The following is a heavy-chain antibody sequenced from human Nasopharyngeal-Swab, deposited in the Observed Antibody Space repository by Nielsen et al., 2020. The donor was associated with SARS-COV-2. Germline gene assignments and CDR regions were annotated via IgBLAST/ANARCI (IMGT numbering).Heavy chain of an antibody. D-gene: IGHD3-22*01. J-gene: IGHJ5*02. CDR1: GLTFSSYE. V-gene: IGHV3-48*03. CDR2: ISSSGSTI. Sequence: GGSLRLSFAASGLTFSSYEMNWVRQAPGKGLEWVSYISSSGSTIYYADSVKGRFTISRDNAKNSLYLQMNSLRAEDTAVYYCAREGYYDSSGYGFDPWGQGTLVTVSP. CDR3: AREGYYDSSGYGFDP.